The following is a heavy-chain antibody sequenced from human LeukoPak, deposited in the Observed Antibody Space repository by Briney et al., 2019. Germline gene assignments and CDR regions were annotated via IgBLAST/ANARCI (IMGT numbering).Heavy chain of an antibody. CDR1: GFTFSSYW. CDR3: ARDQAAMVPFDY. J-gene: IGHJ4*02. V-gene: IGHV3-7*01. CDR2: IKKDGSEK. Sequence: GGSLRLSCAASGFTFSSYWMSWVRQAPGKGLEWVANIKKDGSEKYYVDSVKGRFTISRDNAKTSLYLQMNSLRAEDTAIYYCARDQAAMVPFDYWGQGTLVTVSS. D-gene: IGHD5-18*01.